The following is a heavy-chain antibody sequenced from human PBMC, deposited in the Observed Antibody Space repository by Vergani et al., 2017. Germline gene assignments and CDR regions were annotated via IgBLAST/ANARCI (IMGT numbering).Heavy chain of an antibody. J-gene: IGHJ1*01. CDR1: GFTFNNYA. V-gene: IGHV3-30*02. CDR3: TKAGQYDSGNFHDS. CDR2: IRFDGTKR. D-gene: IGHD3-22*01. Sequence: QVHLVQSGGGVVRPGGSLRVSCAASGFTFNNYAMHWVRQTPGKGLEWVAFIRFDGTKRFYGDSVKGRFTISRDNSQTTVFLQMNSLRADDSAVYYCTKAGQYDSGNFHDSWGQGALVTVAS.